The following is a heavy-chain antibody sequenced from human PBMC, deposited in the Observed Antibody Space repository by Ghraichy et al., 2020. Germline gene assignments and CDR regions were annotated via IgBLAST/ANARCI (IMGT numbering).Heavy chain of an antibody. V-gene: IGHV3-23*01. Sequence: GGSLRLSCATSGFTFSTYAMSWVRQAPGKGLEWVSVVSGSGSSTYYADSVKGRFTITRDNSKNTLYLQMNSLRAEDTAVYYCATKGGDSPSRGYSYGADGCDIWGQGTMVTVSS. J-gene: IGHJ3*02. CDR3: ATKGGDSPSRGYSYGADGCDI. D-gene: IGHD5-18*01. CDR2: VSGSGSST. CDR1: GFTFSTYA.